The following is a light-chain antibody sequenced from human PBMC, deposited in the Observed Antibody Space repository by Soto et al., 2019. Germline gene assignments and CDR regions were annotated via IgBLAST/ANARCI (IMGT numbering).Light chain of an antibody. CDR2: SDV. CDR3: QSYDSSLCDVV. V-gene: IGLV1-40*01. CDR1: SSNIGAGYD. Sequence: QSVLTQPPSVSAAPGQRVTISCTGSSSNIGAGYDVHWYQQLPGTAPKLLIYSDVHRPSGVPDRFSGSKSGTSASLAITGLQAEDEADYYCQSYDSSLCDVVFGGGTQLTVL. J-gene: IGLJ2*01.